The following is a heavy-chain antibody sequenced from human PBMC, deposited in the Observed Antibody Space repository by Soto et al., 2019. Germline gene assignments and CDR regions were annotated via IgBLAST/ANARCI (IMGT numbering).Heavy chain of an antibody. V-gene: IGHV1-18*04. CDR2: ISAYNGNT. CDR1: GYTFTSYG. Sequence: ASVKVSCNASGYTFTSYGISWVRQAPGQGLEWMGWISAYNGNTNYAQKLQGRVTMTTDTSTSTAYVELRSLRSDYTAVYYCARCYDILTGYCWFDPWGQGTLVTVCS. J-gene: IGHJ5*02. D-gene: IGHD3-9*01. CDR3: ARCYDILTGYCWFDP.